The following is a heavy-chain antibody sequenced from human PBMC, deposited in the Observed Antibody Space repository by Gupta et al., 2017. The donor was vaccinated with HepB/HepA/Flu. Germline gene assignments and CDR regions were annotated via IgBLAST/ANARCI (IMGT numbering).Heavy chain of an antibody. Sequence: EVQLVESGGDLVQPGGSLTLSCAASGFTSSGSTMPWVHQTSGKGLEWLGHIRTIADNYATAYTASVRGRFTLSRDDSKQTVYLQMSSLRTEDTAVYYCTRHADYGHYWGQGALVTVSS. CDR1: GFTSSGST. V-gene: IGHV3-73*01. D-gene: IGHD4-17*01. CDR3: TRHADYGHY. J-gene: IGHJ4*02. CDR2: IRTIADNYAT.